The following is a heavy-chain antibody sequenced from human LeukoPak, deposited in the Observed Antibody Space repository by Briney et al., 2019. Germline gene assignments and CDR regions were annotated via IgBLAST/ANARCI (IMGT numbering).Heavy chain of an antibody. CDR2: INHSGST. CDR1: GGSFSGYY. D-gene: IGHD2-15*01. Sequence: KPSETLSLTCAVYGGSFSGYYWSWLRQPPGKGREWIGEINHSGSTNYNPSLKSRVTISGDTSKTQSSLKRSSVTAADPAVYWCARGRIRRGSRFDYWGQGTLVTVSS. J-gene: IGHJ4*02. V-gene: IGHV4-34*01. CDR3: ARGRIRRGSRFDY.